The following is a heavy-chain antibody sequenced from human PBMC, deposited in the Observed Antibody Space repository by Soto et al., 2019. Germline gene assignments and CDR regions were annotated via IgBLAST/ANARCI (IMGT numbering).Heavy chain of an antibody. CDR3: AREGYCSGGSCYSRRGWFDP. Sequence: SETLSLTCAVYVGSFSCYYWSWIRQPPGKGLEWIGEINHSGSTNYNPSLKSRVTISVDTSKNQFSLKLSSVTAADTAVYYCAREGYCSGGSCYSRRGWFDPWGQGTLVTV. V-gene: IGHV4-34*01. D-gene: IGHD2-15*01. J-gene: IGHJ5*02. CDR2: INHSGST. CDR1: VGSFSCYY.